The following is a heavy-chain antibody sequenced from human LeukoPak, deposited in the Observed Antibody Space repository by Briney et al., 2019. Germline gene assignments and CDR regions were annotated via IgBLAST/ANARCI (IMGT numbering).Heavy chain of an antibody. D-gene: IGHD2-2*01. CDR1: GGSISSYY. V-gene: IGHV4-59*08. CDR3: ARPSIPSAAASALDI. J-gene: IGHJ3*02. Sequence: PSETLSLTCIVSGGSISSYYWSWIRQPPGKGLEWIGYIYYSGSTNYNPSLKSRATMSVDTSKSQVSLKMTSVTVADTAVYYCARPSIPSAAASALDIWGQGTMVTVSS. CDR2: IYYSGST.